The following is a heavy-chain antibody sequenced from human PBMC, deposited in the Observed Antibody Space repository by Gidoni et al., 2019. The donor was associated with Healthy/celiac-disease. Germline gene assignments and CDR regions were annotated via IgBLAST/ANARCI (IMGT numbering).Heavy chain of an antibody. D-gene: IGHD3-3*01. J-gene: IGHJ4*02. V-gene: IGHV3-48*01. CDR1: GFTYITYS. CDR3: ARDPNYDFWSGCLDY. Sequence: EVQLLESGGGLVQPGGSLSCSSAASGFTYITYSMNWVRQAPGKGLEWVSYIRSSSSTIYYADSVKGRFTIPRDNAKSSLYLQMNSLRAEDTAVYYCARDPNYDFWSGCLDYWGQGTLVTVSS. CDR2: IRSSSSTI.